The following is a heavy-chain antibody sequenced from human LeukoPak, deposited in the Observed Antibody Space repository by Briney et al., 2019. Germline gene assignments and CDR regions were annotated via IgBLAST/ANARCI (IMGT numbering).Heavy chain of an antibody. Sequence: GGSLRLSCAASGFTFSSYGMHWVRQAPGKGLEGVAVIWYDGSNKYYADSVKGRFTISRDNSKNTLYLQMNSLRAEDTAVYYCAKDPLANSYYFDYWGQGTLVTVSS. CDR1: GFTFSSYG. V-gene: IGHV3-33*06. J-gene: IGHJ4*02. CDR2: IWYDGSNK. CDR3: AKDPLANSYYFDY.